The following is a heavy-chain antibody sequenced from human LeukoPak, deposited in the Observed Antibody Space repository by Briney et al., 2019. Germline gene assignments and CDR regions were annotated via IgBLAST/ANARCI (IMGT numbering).Heavy chain of an antibody. CDR2: NSAGNDNT. J-gene: IGHJ6*02. V-gene: IGHV1-3*01. CDR1: GYNVIDYG. D-gene: IGHD2-15*01. CDR3: ARGGQGWYAGMDV. Sequence: ASVKVSCKVSGYNVIDYGLHWVRQAPGQSLEWIGWNSAGNDNTKDSQKVHGRFAITRDRSASTAYMELRSLTSEYRAVYYCARGGQGWYAGMDVWGQGTTVTVSS.